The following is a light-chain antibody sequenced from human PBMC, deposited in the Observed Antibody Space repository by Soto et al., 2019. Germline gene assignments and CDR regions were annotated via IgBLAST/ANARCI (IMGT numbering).Light chain of an antibody. CDR2: GNN. J-gene: IGLJ3*02. CDR1: GAGYD. V-gene: IGLV1-40*01. CDR3: QSSDSSLSGWV. Sequence: QAVLTQPPSVAGAPGQRVTISCIGAGYDVHWYQQLPGTAPKVLIYGNNNRPSGVPERFSGSKSGTSASLAITGLQAEDEADYYCQSSDSSLSGWVFGGGTKVTVL.